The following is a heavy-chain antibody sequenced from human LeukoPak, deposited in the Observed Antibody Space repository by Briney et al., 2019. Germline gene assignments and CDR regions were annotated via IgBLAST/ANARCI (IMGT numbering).Heavy chain of an antibody. J-gene: IGHJ4*02. CDR2: IYYSGST. V-gene: IGHV4-61*01. CDR1: GGSISSSSYY. CDR3: TRDSSAYDWFYDY. D-gene: IGHD5-12*01. Sequence: SETLSLTCTVSGGSISSSSYYWSWIRQPPGKGLEWIGYIYYSGSTNYNPSLKSRVTISVDTSKNQFSLKLSSVTAADTAVYYCTRDSSAYDWFYDYWGQGTQVTVSS.